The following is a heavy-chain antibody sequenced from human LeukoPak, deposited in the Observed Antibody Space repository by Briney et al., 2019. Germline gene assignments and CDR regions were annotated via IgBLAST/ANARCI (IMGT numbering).Heavy chain of an antibody. D-gene: IGHD4-23*01. CDR1: GFTFSSYA. Sequence: GGSLRLSCAASGFTFSSYAMSWVRQAPGKGLEWVSAISGSGGSTYYADSVKGLFTISRDDSKKTLYLQMNSLRAEDTAVYYCAKLGNSNPLRLPFDYWGKGTLVTVSS. V-gene: IGHV3-23*01. CDR2: ISGSGGST. J-gene: IGHJ4*02. CDR3: AKLGNSNPLRLPFDY.